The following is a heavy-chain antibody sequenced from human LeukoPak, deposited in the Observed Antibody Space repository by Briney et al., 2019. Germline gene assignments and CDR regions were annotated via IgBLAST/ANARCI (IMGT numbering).Heavy chain of an antibody. Sequence: PGGSLRLSCAASGFTSSSYAMSWVRQAPGKGLEWVSAISGSGGSTYYADSVKGRFTISRDNSKNTLYLQMNSLRAEDTAVYYCAKLVGSFDYFDYWGQGTLVTVSS. D-gene: IGHD2-15*01. CDR2: ISGSGGST. J-gene: IGHJ4*02. CDR1: GFTSSSYA. V-gene: IGHV3-23*01. CDR3: AKLVGSFDYFDY.